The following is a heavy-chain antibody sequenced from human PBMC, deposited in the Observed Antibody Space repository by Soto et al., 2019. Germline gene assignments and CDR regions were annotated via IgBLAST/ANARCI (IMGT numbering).Heavy chain of an antibody. CDR3: ARAQYYCDSSDYFPY. CDR2: IYYSGST. D-gene: IGHD3-22*01. V-gene: IGHV4-31*03. J-gene: IGHJ4*02. Sequence: PSETLSLTCTVSGGSISSGDYYWSWIRQHPGKGLEWIGYIYYSGSTYYNPSLKSRVTISVDTSKNQFSLKLSSVTAADTAVYYCARAQYYCDSSDYFPYWGQGSLVTVSS. CDR1: GGSISSGDYY.